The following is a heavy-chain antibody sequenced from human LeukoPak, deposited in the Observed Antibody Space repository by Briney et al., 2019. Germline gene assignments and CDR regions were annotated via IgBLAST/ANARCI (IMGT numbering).Heavy chain of an antibody. J-gene: IGHJ4*02. CDR1: GGTFSSDA. D-gene: IGHD3/OR15-3a*01. CDR2: IIPVLRTA. CDR3: ARGGTNDFWKDS. Sequence: ASVKVSCKASGGTFSSDAISWVRQAPGQRLEWMGGIIPVLRTANHAQKFLGRLTITADESTSTAYMELSSLRSEDTAMYYCARGGTNDFWKDSWGQGTLVTVSS. V-gene: IGHV1-69*13.